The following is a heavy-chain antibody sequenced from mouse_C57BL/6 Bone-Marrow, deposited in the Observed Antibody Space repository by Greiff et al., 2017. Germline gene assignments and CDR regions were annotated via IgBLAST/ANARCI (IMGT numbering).Heavy chain of an antibody. CDR2: IYPRDGST. J-gene: IGHJ1*03. CDR3: ARGIKWYFDV. Sequence: VQVVESGPELVKPGASVKLSCKASGYTFTSYDINWVKQRPGQGLEWIGWIYPRDGSTKYNEKFKGKATLTVDTSSSTAYMELHSLTSEDSAVSFCARGIKWYFDVWGTGTTVTVSS. D-gene: IGHD2-4*01. CDR1: GYTFTSYD. V-gene: IGHV1-85*01.